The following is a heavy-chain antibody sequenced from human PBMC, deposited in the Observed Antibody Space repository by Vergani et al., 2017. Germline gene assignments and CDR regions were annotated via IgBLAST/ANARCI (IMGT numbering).Heavy chain of an antibody. CDR2: IYYSGCT. Sequence: QVQLQESGPGLVKPSETLSLTCTVSGGSISSYNWRWIRQPPGKGLEWIGYIYYSGCTNYNPSLTSRVTISVDTSKNQFSLKLSSVTAADTAVYYCARGRIYCSSTSCYAQDAECYYSCMSVWGQASSLTVSS. V-gene: IGHV4-59*01. J-gene: IGHJ6*02. CDR3: ARGRIYCSSTSCYAQDAECYYSCMSV. D-gene: IGHD2-2*01. CDR1: GGSISSYN.